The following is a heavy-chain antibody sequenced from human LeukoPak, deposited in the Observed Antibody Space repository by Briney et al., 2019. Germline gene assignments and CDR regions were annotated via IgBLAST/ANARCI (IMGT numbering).Heavy chain of an antibody. CDR2: IYYSGST. CDR3: ARHTGRICSSTSCYYYYYYGMDV. V-gene: IGHV4-39*01. J-gene: IGHJ6*02. CDR1: GGSISSSSYY. Sequence: SETLSLTCTVSGGSISSSSYYWGWIRQPPGKGLEWIGSIYYSGSTYYNPSLKSRVTISVDTSKNQFSLKLSSVTAADTAVYYCARHTGRICSSTSCYYYYYYGMDVWGQGTTVTVSS. D-gene: IGHD2-2*01.